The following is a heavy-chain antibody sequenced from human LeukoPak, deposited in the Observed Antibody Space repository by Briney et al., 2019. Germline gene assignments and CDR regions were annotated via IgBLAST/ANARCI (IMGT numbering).Heavy chain of an antibody. D-gene: IGHD4-17*01. CDR2: IYYSGTT. V-gene: IGHV4-59*08. J-gene: IGHJ4*02. Sequence: SETLSLTCTVSGGSISSYYWSWIRQPPGKGLEWIGYIYYSGTTKFNPSLKSRVTISVDTSKNQLFLKLSSVTAADTAVYYCATFPYGDRAFDFWGQGALVTVSS. CDR1: GGSISSYY. CDR3: ATFPYGDRAFDF.